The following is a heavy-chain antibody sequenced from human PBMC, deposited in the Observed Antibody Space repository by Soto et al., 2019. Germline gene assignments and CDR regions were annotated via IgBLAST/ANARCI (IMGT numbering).Heavy chain of an antibody. CDR3: ARFPYDFYYYMDV. Sequence: LGESLKISCKGSGYSFTSYWIGWVRQIPWKGLEWMGIIYPGDSDTRYSPSFQGQVTISADKSISTAYLQWSSLKASDTAMYYCARFPYDFYYYMDVWGKGTTVTVSS. D-gene: IGHD3-3*01. CDR1: GYSFTSYW. J-gene: IGHJ6*03. CDR2: IYPGDSDT. V-gene: IGHV5-51*01.